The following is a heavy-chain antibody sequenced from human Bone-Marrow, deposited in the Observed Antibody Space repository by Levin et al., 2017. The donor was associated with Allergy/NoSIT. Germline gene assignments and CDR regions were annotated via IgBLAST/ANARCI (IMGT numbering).Heavy chain of an antibody. V-gene: IGHV1-69*01. D-gene: IGHD6-13*01. Sequence: KISCRASGGTFSGYAFSWVRQAPGQGLEWMGGIIPMFGTTNYAQKFQGRVTITADESTSTIYMALSSLRSEDTAFYYCARDVYGSSYYQREYGMDVWGQGTTVTVSS. J-gene: IGHJ6*02. CDR1: GGTFSGYA. CDR3: ARDVYGSSYYQREYGMDV. CDR2: IIPMFGTT.